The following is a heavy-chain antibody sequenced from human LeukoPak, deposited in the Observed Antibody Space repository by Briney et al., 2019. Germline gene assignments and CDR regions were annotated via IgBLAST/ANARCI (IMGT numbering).Heavy chain of an antibody. D-gene: IGHD2-15*01. CDR3: ARGRVYCSGGSCYLYYFDY. V-gene: IGHV4-34*01. Sequence: SETLSLTCAVYGGSFSGYYWSWIRQPPGKGLEWIGEINHSGSTNYNPSLKSLVTISVDTSKNQFSLKLSSVTAADTAVYYCARGRVYCSGGSCYLYYFDYWGQGTLVTVSS. CDR1: GGSFSGYY. J-gene: IGHJ4*02. CDR2: INHSGST.